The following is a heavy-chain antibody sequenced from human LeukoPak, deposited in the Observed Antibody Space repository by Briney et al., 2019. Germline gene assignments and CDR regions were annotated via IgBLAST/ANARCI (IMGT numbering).Heavy chain of an antibody. CDR1: GFTVSSNY. Sequence: GGSLRLSCAASGFTVSSNYMSWVRQAPGKGLEWVSVIYSGGSTYYADSVKGRFTISRDNSKNTLYLQMNSLRAEDTAVYCCAKDLTTGTLSFDYWGQGTLVTVSP. CDR2: IYSGGST. CDR3: AKDLTTGTLSFDY. D-gene: IGHD1-1*01. V-gene: IGHV3-53*01. J-gene: IGHJ4*02.